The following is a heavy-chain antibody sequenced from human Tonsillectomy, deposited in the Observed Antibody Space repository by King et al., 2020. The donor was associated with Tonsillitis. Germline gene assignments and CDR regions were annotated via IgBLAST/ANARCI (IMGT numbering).Heavy chain of an antibody. J-gene: IGHJ6*03. CDR3: ASGLRGWYVGGPARGYSYYCYMDV. CDR1: GGSFSGYY. D-gene: IGHD6-19*01. Sequence: VQLQQWGAGLLKPSETLSLTCAVYGGSFSGYYWSWIRQPPGKGLEWIGEINHSGSTNYNPSLKSRVTISVDTSKNQFSLKLSSVTAADTAVYYCASGLRGWYVGGPARGYSYYCYMDVWGKGTTVTVSS. V-gene: IGHV4-34*01. CDR2: INHSGST.